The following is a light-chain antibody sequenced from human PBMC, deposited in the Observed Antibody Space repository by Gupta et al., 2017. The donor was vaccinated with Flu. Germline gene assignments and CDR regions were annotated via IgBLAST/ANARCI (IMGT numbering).Light chain of an antibody. CDR3: QQYNSFVWS. Sequence: DIQMTQSPSTLSASVGDRVTITCRASQSISSWLAWYQQKPGKVPKLLIYKASSLESGVPSRFSGSGSGTEFTLTISSLQPDDFATYYCQQYNSFVWSFGQGTKVEIK. CDR2: KAS. CDR1: QSISSW. J-gene: IGKJ1*01. V-gene: IGKV1-5*03.